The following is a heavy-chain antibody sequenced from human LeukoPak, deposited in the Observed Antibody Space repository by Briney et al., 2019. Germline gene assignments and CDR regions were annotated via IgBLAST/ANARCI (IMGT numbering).Heavy chain of an antibody. Sequence: PSETLSLTCAVYGGSFSGYYWSWIRQPPGKGLEWIGYIYYSGSTYYNPSLKSRVTISVDTSKNQFSLKLSSVTAADTAVYYCASISVTLDYWGQGTLVTVSS. CDR3: ASISVTLDY. CDR1: GGSFSGYY. J-gene: IGHJ4*02. D-gene: IGHD4-17*01. V-gene: IGHV4-30-4*01. CDR2: IYYSGST.